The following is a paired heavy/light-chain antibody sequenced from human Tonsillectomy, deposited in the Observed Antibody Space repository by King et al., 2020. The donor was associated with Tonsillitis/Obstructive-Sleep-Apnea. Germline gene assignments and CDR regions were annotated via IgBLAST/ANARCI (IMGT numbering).Light chain of an antibody. Sequence: SYELTQPPSVSVSAGQTASIPCSGDKLGDKYACWYQQKPGQSPVLVIYQDTKRPSGIPERFSGSNSGNTATLTISGTQAMDEADYYCQAWDSSTVVFGGGTKLTVL. V-gene: IGLV3-1*01. CDR2: QDT. CDR3: QAWDSSTVV. J-gene: IGLJ2*01. CDR1: KLGDKY.
Heavy chain of an antibody. Sequence: QVQLVQSGAEVKKPGASVKVSCKASGYTFTGYYLHWVRQAPGQGLEWMGRINPNSGGTNYAQKFQGRVTMTRDTSINTAYMELSRLRSDDTAVYYCARGGSRILTGYTTPDDAFDIWGQGTMVTVSS. CDR1: GYTFTGYY. CDR2: INPNSGGT. CDR3: ARGGSRILTGYTTPDDAFDI. J-gene: IGHJ3*02. V-gene: IGHV1-2*06. D-gene: IGHD3-9*01.